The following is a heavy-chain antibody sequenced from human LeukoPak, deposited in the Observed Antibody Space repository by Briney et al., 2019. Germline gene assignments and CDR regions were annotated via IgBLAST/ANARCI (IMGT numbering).Heavy chain of an antibody. J-gene: IGHJ4*02. CDR2: ISGSGGST. CDR1: GFSFSNYA. V-gene: IGHV3-23*01. D-gene: IGHD3-22*01. CDR3: AKSSYYDASGYYREYYFDY. Sequence: GGSLRLSCVSSGFSFSNYAMSWVRQAPGKGLEWVSSISGSGGSTHYADSVKGRFTISRDKAKNTLYLQMNSLRAEDTAVYYCAKSSYYDASGYYREYYFDYWGQGTLVTVSS.